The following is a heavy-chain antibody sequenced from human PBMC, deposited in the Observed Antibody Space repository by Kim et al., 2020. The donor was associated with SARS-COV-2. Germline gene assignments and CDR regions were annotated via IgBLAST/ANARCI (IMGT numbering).Heavy chain of an antibody. D-gene: IGHD6-19*01. CDR2: IIGSGGST. J-gene: IGHJ4*02. CDR1: GFTFSSYA. CDR3: AKVAVAGWDY. V-gene: IGHV3-23*01. Sequence: GSLRLSCAASGFTFSSYAMSWVRHAPGKGLEWVSAIIGSGGSTYDADSVKGRFTISRDNSKNTLYLQMNSLRAEDTAVYYCAKVAVAGWDYWGQGTMVTVSS.